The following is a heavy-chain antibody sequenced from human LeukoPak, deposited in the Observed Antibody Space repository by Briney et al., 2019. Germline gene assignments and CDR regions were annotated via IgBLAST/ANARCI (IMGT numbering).Heavy chain of an antibody. V-gene: IGHV3-30*03. J-gene: IGHJ6*03. Sequence: GGSLRLSCAASGFTFSSYGMHWVRQAPGKGLEWVAVISYDGSNKYYADSVKGRFTISRDNSKNTLYLQMNSLRAEDTAVYYCARDATTELGTVYMDVWGKGTTVTISS. CDR1: GFTFSSYG. D-gene: IGHD4-17*01. CDR3: ARDATTELGTVYMDV. CDR2: ISYDGSNK.